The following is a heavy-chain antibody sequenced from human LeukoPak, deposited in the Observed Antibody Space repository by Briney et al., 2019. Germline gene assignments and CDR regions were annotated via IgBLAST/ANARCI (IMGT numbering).Heavy chain of an antibody. CDR3: ARDDKGSSWYYYYGMDV. V-gene: IGHV3-48*03. Sequence: GGSLRLSCAASGFTFSSYEMNWVRQALGKGLEWVSYISSSGSTIYYADSVKGRFTISRDNAKNSLYLQMNSLRAEDTAVYYCARDDKGSSWYYYYGMDVWGQGTTVTVSS. J-gene: IGHJ6*02. CDR1: GFTFSSYE. D-gene: IGHD6-13*01. CDR2: ISSSGSTI.